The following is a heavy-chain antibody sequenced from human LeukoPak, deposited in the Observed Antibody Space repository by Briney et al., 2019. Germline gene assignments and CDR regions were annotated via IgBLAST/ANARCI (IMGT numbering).Heavy chain of an antibody. CDR2: ISGSGGST. J-gene: IGHJ4*02. Sequence: GGSLRLSCAASGFTFSSYAMSWVRRAPGKGLEWVSAISGSGGSTYYADSVKGRFTISRDNSKNTLYLQMNSLRAEDTAVYYCAKSTIFGVVSPADYWGQGTLVTVSS. D-gene: IGHD3-3*01. V-gene: IGHV3-23*01. CDR3: AKSTIFGVVSPADY. CDR1: GFTFSSYA.